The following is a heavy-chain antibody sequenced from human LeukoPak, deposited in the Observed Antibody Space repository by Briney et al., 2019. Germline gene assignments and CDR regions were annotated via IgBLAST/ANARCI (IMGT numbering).Heavy chain of an antibody. CDR2: ISGSGGST. Sequence: GGSLRLSCAASGFTFSSYSMNWVRQAPGKGLEWVSAISGSGGSTYYADSVKGRFTISRDNSKNTLYLQMNSLRAEDTAVYYCAKVQGDWYYFDYWGQGTLVTISS. V-gene: IGHV3-23*01. D-gene: IGHD3-9*01. J-gene: IGHJ4*02. CDR3: AKVQGDWYYFDY. CDR1: GFTFSSYS.